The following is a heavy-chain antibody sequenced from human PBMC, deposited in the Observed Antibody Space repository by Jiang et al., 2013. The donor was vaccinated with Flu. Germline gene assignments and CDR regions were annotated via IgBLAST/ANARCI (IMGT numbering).Heavy chain of an antibody. CDR2: INHSGST. V-gene: IGHV4-34*01. Sequence: LLKPSETLSLTCAVYGGSFSGYYWSWIRQPPGKGLEWIGEINHSGSTNYNPSLKSRVTISVDTSKNQFSLKLSSVTAADTAVYYCARRMVGPYDSSGYYRTPPKYYFDYWGQGTLVTVSS. CDR1: GGSFSGYY. CDR3: ARRMVGPYDSSGYYRTPPKYYFDY. D-gene: IGHD3-22*01. J-gene: IGHJ4*02.